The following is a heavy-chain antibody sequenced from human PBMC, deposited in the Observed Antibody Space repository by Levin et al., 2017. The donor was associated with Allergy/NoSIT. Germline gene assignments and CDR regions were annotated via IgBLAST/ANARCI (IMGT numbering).Heavy chain of an antibody. Sequence: GESLKISCAASGFTFGTHAMNWVRQAPGKGLEWVAITSHDGGRQYYAESLRGRFTISRDNSKNTLYLEMNSLKTEDTALYFCSRGWYEIDLWGQGTPVIVSS. CDR3: SRGWYEIDL. CDR2: TSHDGGRQ. D-gene: IGHD6-19*01. J-gene: IGHJ5*02. V-gene: IGHV3-30*03. CDR1: GFTFGTHA.